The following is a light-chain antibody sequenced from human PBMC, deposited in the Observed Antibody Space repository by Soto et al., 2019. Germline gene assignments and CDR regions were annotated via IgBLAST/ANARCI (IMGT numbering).Light chain of an antibody. CDR3: SSYTSSSTAI. V-gene: IGLV2-14*01. CDR2: EVS. Sequence: QSALTQPASVSGSPGQSIIISCTGTSSDVGGYNYVSWYQQHPGKAPKLMIYEVSNRPSGVSDRFSGSKSGNTASLTISGLQAEDEADYYCSSYTSSSTAIFGGGTKVTVL. J-gene: IGLJ2*01. CDR1: SSDVGGYNY.